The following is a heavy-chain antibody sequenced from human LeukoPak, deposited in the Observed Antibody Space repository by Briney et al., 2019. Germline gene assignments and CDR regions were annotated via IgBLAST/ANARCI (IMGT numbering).Heavy chain of an antibody. Sequence: QTGGSLRLSCAASGFTFSSYWMSWVRQAPGKGLEWVANIKQDGSENHYVGSVKGRFTISRDNTKNSLYLQMNSLRDEDTAVYYCSAGPHFDYWGQGTLVTVSS. CDR1: GFTFSSYW. D-gene: IGHD1-14*01. J-gene: IGHJ4*02. CDR3: SAGPHFDY. V-gene: IGHV3-7*01. CDR2: IKQDGSEN.